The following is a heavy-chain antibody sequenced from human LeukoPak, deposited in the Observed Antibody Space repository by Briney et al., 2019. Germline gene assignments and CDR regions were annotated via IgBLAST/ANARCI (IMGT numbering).Heavy chain of an antibody. Sequence: KPSETLSLTCAVYGGSFSGYYWSWIRQPPGKGLEWIGEINHSGSTNYNPSLKSRVTISVDTSKNQFSLKLSSVTAADTAVYFCRGNYGWRDYWGQGTLVTVSS. CDR1: GGSFSGYY. D-gene: IGHD3-10*01. V-gene: IGHV4-34*01. CDR2: INHSGST. J-gene: IGHJ4*02. CDR3: RGNYGWRDY.